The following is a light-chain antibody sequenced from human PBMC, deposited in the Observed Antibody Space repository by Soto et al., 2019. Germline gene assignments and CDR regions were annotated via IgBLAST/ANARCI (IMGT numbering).Light chain of an antibody. CDR3: QYYGSSPQT. CDR2: GAS. Sequence: EIVLTQSPGTLSLSPGERVTLSCRASQSVTSNYLAWYQQKPGQAPRLLIYGASSRATGIPDRFSGSGSGTDFTLTISRLEPEDFAVYYCQYYGSSPQTFGQGTKLEIK. J-gene: IGKJ2*01. CDR1: QSVTSNY. V-gene: IGKV3-20*01.